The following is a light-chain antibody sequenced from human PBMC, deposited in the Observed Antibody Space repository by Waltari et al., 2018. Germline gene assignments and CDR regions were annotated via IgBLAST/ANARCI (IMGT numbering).Light chain of an antibody. J-gene: IGKJ4*01. CDR3: QQRRNWPLT. CDR1: QSVTNY. V-gene: IGKV3-11*01. Sequence: DIVLTQSPAILSLSPGERASLACRASQSVTNYLAWYQQKPGQAPRLLIYDTSNRATGVPARFSGSGFGTDFTLTISNLGPEDFAVYYCQQRRNWPLTFGGGTKVEIK. CDR2: DTS.